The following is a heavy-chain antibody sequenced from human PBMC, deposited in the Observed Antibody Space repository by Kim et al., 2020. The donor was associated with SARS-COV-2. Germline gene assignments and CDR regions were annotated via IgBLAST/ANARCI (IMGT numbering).Heavy chain of an antibody. CDR1: GGSISSGGYY. V-gene: IGHV4-31*03. CDR2: IYYSGST. Sequence: SETLSLTCTVSGGSISSGGYYWSWIRQHPGKGLEWIGYIYYSGSTYYNPSLKSRVTISVDTSKNQFSLKLSSVTAADTAVYYCARVTWIQLWLGYFDYWGQGTLVTVSS. D-gene: IGHD5-18*01. J-gene: IGHJ4*02. CDR3: ARVTWIQLWLGYFDY.